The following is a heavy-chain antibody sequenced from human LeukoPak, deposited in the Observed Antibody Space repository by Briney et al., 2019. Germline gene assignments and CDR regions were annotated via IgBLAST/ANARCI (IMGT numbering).Heavy chain of an antibody. D-gene: IGHD3-3*01. CDR1: GYTFTSYG. Sequence: AASVKVSCKASGYTFTSYGISWVRQAPGQGLEWMGWISAYNGNTNYAQKLQGRVTMTTDTSTSTAYMELRSLRSDDTAVYYCARDVFWSGYEDWFDPWGQGTLVTVSS. CDR2: ISAYNGNT. V-gene: IGHV1-18*01. CDR3: ARDVFWSGYEDWFDP. J-gene: IGHJ5*02.